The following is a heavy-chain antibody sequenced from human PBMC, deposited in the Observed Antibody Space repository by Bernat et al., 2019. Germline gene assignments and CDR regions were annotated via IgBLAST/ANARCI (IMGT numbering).Heavy chain of an antibody. CDR1: GGSISSGGYY. CDR3: ARADTVTTRVAFWFDP. CDR2: IYYSGST. D-gene: IGHD4-17*01. Sequence: QVPLQESGPGLVKPSQTLSLTCTVSGGSISSGGYYWSWIRQHPGKGLEWIGYIYYSGSTYYNPSLKSRVTISVDTSKNQFSLKLSSVTAADTAVYYCARADTVTTRVAFWFDPWGQGTLVTVSS. J-gene: IGHJ5*02. V-gene: IGHV4-31*03.